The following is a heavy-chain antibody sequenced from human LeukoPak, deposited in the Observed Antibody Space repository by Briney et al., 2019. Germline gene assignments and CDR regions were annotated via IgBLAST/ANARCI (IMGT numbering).Heavy chain of an antibody. Sequence: GGSLRLSCAASGFTFSSYAMSWVRQAPGKGLEWVSAISGSGDSTFYADSVKGRFTISRDNSKDTLYLQMNSLRAEDTAVYYCARVGRPESFQIYYFDYWGQGALVTVSS. CDR2: ISGSGDST. J-gene: IGHJ4*02. CDR1: GFTFSSYA. V-gene: IGHV3-23*01. CDR3: ARVGRPESFQIYYFDY. D-gene: IGHD1-1*01.